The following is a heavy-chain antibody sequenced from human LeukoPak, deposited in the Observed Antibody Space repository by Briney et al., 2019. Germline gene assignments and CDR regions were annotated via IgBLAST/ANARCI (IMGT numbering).Heavy chain of an antibody. D-gene: IGHD3-3*01. CDR3: ERRNYDFWSGYSGFAP. V-gene: IGHV4-59*08. CDR2: IYYSGST. CDR1: GGSISSYY. J-gene: IGHJ5*02. Sequence: SETLSLTCTVSGGSISSYYWSWIRQPPGKGLEWIGYIYYSGSTNYNPSLKSRVTISVDTSKNQFSLKLSSVTAADTAVYYCERRNYDFWSGYSGFAPCGQGTLATAYS.